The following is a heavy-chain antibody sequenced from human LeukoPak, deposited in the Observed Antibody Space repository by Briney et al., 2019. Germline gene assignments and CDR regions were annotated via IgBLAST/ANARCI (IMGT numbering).Heavy chain of an antibody. V-gene: IGHV3-7*01. CDR2: IKPDGSVG. Sequence: GGSLRLSCAASGITFSNYWMTWVRQAPGKGLEWVANIKPDGSVGYYVDSVRGRFIISRDNAGNSLYLQMNSLRVEDTAVYYCTLNLVVAAGDHWGQGTLVIVSS. D-gene: IGHD2-15*01. CDR1: GITFSNYW. J-gene: IGHJ4*02. CDR3: TLNLVVAAGDH.